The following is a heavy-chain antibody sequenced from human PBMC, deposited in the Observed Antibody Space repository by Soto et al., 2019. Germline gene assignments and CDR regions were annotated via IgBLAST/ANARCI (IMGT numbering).Heavy chain of an antibody. CDR3: AREGLVLVPNTVNSDHDYYAMDV. D-gene: IGHD2-2*01. V-gene: IGHV1-8*01. CDR1: GYTFTSYD. Sequence: GASVKVSCKASGYTFTSYDINWVRQATGQGLEWMGWMNPNSGNTGYAQKFQGRVTMTRDNSISTAYMELSSLRSEDTAVYYCAREGLVLVPNTVNSDHDYYAMDVWGXGNTVSVAS. J-gene: IGHJ6*02. CDR2: MNPNSGNT.